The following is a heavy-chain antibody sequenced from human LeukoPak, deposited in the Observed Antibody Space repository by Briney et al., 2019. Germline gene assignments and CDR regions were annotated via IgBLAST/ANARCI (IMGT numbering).Heavy chain of an antibody. D-gene: IGHD6-19*01. Sequence: GGSLRLSCEGSGFTFGGSAMSWVRQAPGKGREWISDISGAGRETYYADSVKGRFTISRDNSKNTLYLQLNSLGAEDTAVYFCAKIDSPRVGWRAPFDYWGQGTLVTVSS. V-gene: IGHV3-23*01. J-gene: IGHJ4*02. CDR1: GFTFGGSA. CDR2: ISGAGRET. CDR3: AKIDSPRVGWRAPFDY.